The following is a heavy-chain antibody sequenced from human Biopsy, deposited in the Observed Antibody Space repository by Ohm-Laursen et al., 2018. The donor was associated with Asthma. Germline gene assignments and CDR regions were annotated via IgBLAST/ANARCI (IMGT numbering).Heavy chain of an antibody. D-gene: IGHD2-2*01. CDR3: ARKAGSCISRTCYSLDF. CDR1: GGTFNTYV. Sequence: SSVKVSCKSLGGTFNTYVIGWVRQAPGQGLEWMGGINSVFGTTTYPQKFQDRVTITADDSTSTVYMELSSLRSEDTAVYYCARKAGSCISRTCYSLDFWGQGTLVTTSS. CDR2: INSVFGTT. J-gene: IGHJ4*02. V-gene: IGHV1-69*01.